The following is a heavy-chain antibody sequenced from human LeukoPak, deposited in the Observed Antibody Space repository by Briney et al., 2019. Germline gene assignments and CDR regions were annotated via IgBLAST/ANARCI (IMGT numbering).Heavy chain of an antibody. CDR2: IKQDGSEK. CDR1: GFTPISYW. V-gene: IGHV3-7*01. Sequence: PGGSLRLSCAASGFTPISYWMSWVRQAPGKRLEWVANIKQDGSEKYYVDSVKGRFTISRDNAKNSLYLQMNSLRAEDTAVYYCARAFIAARPLSSDYRGQGTLVTVSS. J-gene: IGHJ4*02. CDR3: ARAFIAARPLSSDY. D-gene: IGHD6-6*01.